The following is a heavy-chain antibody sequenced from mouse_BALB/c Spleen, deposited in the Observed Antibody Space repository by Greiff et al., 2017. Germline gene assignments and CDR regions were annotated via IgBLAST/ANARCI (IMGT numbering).Heavy chain of an antibody. V-gene: IGHV5-9-4*01. CDR1: GFTFSSYA. D-gene: IGHD1-1*02. CDR3: ARRGSYWYFDV. CDR2: ISSGGSYT. Sequence: EVQRVESGGGLVKPGGSLKLSCAASGFTFSSYAMSWVRQSPEKRLEWVAEISSGGSYTYYPDTVTGRFTISRDNAKNTLYLEMSSLRSEDTAMYYCARRGSYWYFDVWGAGTTVTVSS. J-gene: IGHJ1*01.